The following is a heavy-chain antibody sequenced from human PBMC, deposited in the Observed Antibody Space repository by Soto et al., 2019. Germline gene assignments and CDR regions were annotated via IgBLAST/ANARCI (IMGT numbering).Heavy chain of an antibody. D-gene: IGHD6-19*01. Sequence: EAQLVEAGGGLVQPGGSLKLSCAASGFTFSGSAMHWVRQAYGKGLEWVGRIRSKTNSYATTYAASVTGRFTISRDDSENTAYGQMNSLKTEDTAVYYVTQETAVAATRSDPRGQGTLVTVSS. CDR2: IRSKTNSYAT. CDR1: GFTFSGSA. CDR3: TQETAVAATRSDP. V-gene: IGHV3-73*01. J-gene: IGHJ5*02.